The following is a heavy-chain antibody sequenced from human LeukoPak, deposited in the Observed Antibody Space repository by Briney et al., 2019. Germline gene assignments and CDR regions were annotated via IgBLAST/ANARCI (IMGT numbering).Heavy chain of an antibody. CDR2: IYYSGST. D-gene: IGHD6-13*01. J-gene: IGHJ5*02. V-gene: IGHV4-59*12. Sequence: PSETLSLTCTVSGGSISSYYWSWIRQPPGKGLEWIGYIYYSGSTNYNPSLKSRVTISVDTSKNQFSLKLSSVTAADTAVYYCASIAAAGTEGYNWFDPWGQGTLVTVSS. CDR1: GGSISSYY. CDR3: ASIAAAGTEGYNWFDP.